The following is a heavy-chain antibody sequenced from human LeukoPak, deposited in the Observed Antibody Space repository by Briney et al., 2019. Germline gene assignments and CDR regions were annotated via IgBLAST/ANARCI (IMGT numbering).Heavy chain of an antibody. CDR3: SRGRYYDYVWGSYRQRYFDY. CDR2: INHSGST. D-gene: IGHD3-16*02. J-gene: IGHJ4*02. Sequence: SETLSLTCAVYGGSFSGYYCSWIRQPPGKGLEWIGEINHSGSTNYNPSLKSRVTISVDTSKNQFSLKLSSVTAADTAVYYCSRGRYYDYVWGSYRQRYFDYWGQGTLVTVSS. CDR1: GGSFSGYY. V-gene: IGHV4-34*01.